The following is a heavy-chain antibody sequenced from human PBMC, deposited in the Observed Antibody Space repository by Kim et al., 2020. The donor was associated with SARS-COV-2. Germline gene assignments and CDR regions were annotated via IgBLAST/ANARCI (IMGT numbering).Heavy chain of an antibody. Sequence: GGSLRLSCAASGFTFTNYAMRWVRQAPGKGLEWVSAISGSGGSTYYADPVKGRFTISRDNSKNTLYLQMNSLTAEDTAVYYCAKAGIGWYCNWVDPWGQGTLCTVSS. D-gene: IGHD6-19*01. V-gene: IGHV3-23*01. J-gene: IGHJ5*02. CDR1: GFTFTNYA. CDR3: AKAGIGWYCNWVDP. CDR2: ISGSGGST.